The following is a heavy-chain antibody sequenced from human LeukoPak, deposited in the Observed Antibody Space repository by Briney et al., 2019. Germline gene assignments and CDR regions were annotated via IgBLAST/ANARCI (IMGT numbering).Heavy chain of an antibody. V-gene: IGHV3-23*01. J-gene: IGHJ3*02. CDR1: GFTFSSYA. Sequence: QPGGSLRLSCAASGFTFSSYAMSWVRQAPEKGLEWVSAISGSGGSTYYADSVKGRFTISRDNSKNTLYLQMNSLRAEDTAVYYCAKDFADITMVRGVIMRAFDIGGQGTMVTVSS. D-gene: IGHD3-10*01. CDR2: ISGSGGST. CDR3: AKDFADITMVRGVIMRAFDI.